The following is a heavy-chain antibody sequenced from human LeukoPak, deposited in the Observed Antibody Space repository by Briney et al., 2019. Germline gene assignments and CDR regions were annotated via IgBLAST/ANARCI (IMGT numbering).Heavy chain of an antibody. V-gene: IGHV3-7*01. D-gene: IGHD1-14*01. CDR2: TNRDSSVK. Sequence: GGSLRLCCWASVFNFTAFRMRGVRRTREKGVEFVANTNRDSSVKNYVDSVKGRFSISRDNAKKSLFLELNSLRADDTAVFYCARDPGSSAFDLWGQGSLVTVST. CDR1: VFNFTAFR. CDR3: ARDPGSSAFDL. J-gene: IGHJ4*02.